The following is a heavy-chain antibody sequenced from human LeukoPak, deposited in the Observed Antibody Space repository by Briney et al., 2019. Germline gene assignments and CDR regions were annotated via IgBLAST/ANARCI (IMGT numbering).Heavy chain of an antibody. CDR1: GFTFSSYS. CDR2: ISSSSSYI. Sequence: KSGGSLRLSCAASGFTFSSYSMNWVRQAPGKGLEWVSSISSSSSYIYYADPVKGRFTISRDNSKNTLYLQVNSLRAENTAVYYCAKGGKWDVTPFDYWGQGTLVTVSS. D-gene: IGHD1-26*01. J-gene: IGHJ4*02. V-gene: IGHV3-21*04. CDR3: AKGGKWDVTPFDY.